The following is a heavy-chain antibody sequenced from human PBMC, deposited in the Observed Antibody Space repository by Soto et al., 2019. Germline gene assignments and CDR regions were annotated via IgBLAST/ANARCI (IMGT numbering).Heavy chain of an antibody. V-gene: IGHV3-21*01. CDR1: GFTFSSYS. CDR3: AREGYNWNYKGDY. Sequence: EVQLVESGGGLVKPGGSLRLSCAASGFTFSSYSMNWVRQAPGKGLEGVSSISSSSSYIYYADSVKGRFTISRDHAKNSLYLQMNSLRAEDTAVYYCAREGYNWNYKGDYWGQGTLVTVSS. J-gene: IGHJ4*02. D-gene: IGHD1-7*01. CDR2: ISSSSSYI.